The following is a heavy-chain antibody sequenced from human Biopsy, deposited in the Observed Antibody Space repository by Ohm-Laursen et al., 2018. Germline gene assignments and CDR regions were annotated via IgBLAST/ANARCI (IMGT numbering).Heavy chain of an antibody. V-gene: IGHV3-11*01. Sequence: SLRLSCAASGFTFTDYDISWVRHVPGQGLEWLALISPSSTTIYYADSVRGRFFISRDDAKNSVSLEMSSLRADDTALYFYARNVRLEMTDHSGVTTYSRYFAMDAWGRGTTVTVSS. J-gene: IGHJ6*02. D-gene: IGHD1-1*01. CDR1: GFTFTDYD. CDR2: ISPSSTTI. CDR3: ARNVRLEMTDHSGVTTYSRYFAMDA.